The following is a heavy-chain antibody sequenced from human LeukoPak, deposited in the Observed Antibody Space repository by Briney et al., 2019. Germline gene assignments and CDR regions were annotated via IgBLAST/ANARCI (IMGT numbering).Heavy chain of an antibody. J-gene: IGHJ4*02. CDR3: VRDGEGGLDYFDH. Sequence: SQTLSLTCAISGDSVSSNSAAWNWIRQSPSRGLEWLGRTYYRSKWFYDYALFVKSRITINPDTSKNQFSLHLKSVTPEDTAVYYCVRDGEGGLDYFDHWGRGTLVTVSS. CDR1: GDSVSSNSAA. V-gene: IGHV6-1*01. D-gene: IGHD3-16*01. CDR2: TYYRSKWFY.